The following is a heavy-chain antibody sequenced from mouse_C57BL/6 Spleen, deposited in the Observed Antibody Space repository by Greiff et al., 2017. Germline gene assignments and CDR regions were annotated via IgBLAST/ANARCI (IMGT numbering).Heavy chain of an antibody. V-gene: IGHV1-64*01. Sequence: QVQLKQPGAELVKPGASVKLSCKASGYTFTSYWMHWVKQRPGQGLEWIGMIHPNSGSTNYNEKFKSKATLTVDKSSSTAYMQLSSLTSEDSAVYYCARFDYLFAYWGQGTLVTVSA. CDR1: GYTFTSYW. CDR3: ARFDYLFAY. CDR2: IHPNSGST. D-gene: IGHD2-4*01. J-gene: IGHJ3*01.